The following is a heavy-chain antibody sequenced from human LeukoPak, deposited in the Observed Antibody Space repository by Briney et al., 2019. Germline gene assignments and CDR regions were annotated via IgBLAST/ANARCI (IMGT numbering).Heavy chain of an antibody. Sequence: GGSLRLSCAASGFTFSSYAMSWVRQAPGKGLEWVSAISGSGGSTYYADSVKGRFTISRDNSKNTLYLQMNSLRAEDTAVYYCAPPRGGDYGSYYFDYWGQGTLVTVSS. D-gene: IGHD3-10*01. V-gene: IGHV3-23*01. CDR1: GFTFSSYA. J-gene: IGHJ4*02. CDR2: ISGSGGST. CDR3: APPRGGDYGSYYFDY.